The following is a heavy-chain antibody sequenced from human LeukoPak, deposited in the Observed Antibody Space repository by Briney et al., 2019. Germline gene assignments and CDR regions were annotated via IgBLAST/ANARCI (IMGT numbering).Heavy chain of an antibody. D-gene: IGHD2/OR15-2a*01. CDR3: TTFYSRLTDY. V-gene: IGHV3-7*05. Sequence: GGSLRLSCAASGFNLNSYWISWVSHAPGKGLEWLANINQDGSEKYYVDSVKGRFTISRDNAKNSLYLQMNSLRAEDTAVYYCTTFYSRLTDYWGQGTLVTVSS. CDR2: INQDGSEK. CDR1: GFNLNSYW. J-gene: IGHJ4*02.